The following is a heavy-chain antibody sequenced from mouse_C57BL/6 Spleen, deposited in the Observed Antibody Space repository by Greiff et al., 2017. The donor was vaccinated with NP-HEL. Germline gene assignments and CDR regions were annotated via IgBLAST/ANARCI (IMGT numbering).Heavy chain of an antibody. Sequence: VQLQESGPGLVAPSQSLSIPCTVSGFSLTSYGVHWVRQPPGKGLEWRVVIWSDGSTTYNSALKSRLSISKDNSKSQVFLKMNSLQTDDTAMYYCARHRGYDGYPYYFDYWGQGTTLTVSS. CDR1: GFSLTSYG. J-gene: IGHJ2*01. CDR3: ARHRGYDGYPYYFDY. D-gene: IGHD2-3*01. V-gene: IGHV2-6-1*01. CDR2: IWSDGST.